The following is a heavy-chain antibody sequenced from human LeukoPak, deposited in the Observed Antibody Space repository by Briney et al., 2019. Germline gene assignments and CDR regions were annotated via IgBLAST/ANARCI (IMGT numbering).Heavy chain of an antibody. CDR1: GYTLTELS. Sequence: GASVKVSCKVSGYTLTELSMHWVRQAPGKGLEWMGGFDPEDGETIYAQKFQGRVTMTEDTSTDTAYMELSSLRSEDTAVYYYATPIGWSGNSDWWFDPWGQGTLVTVSS. CDR3: ATPIGWSGNSDWWFDP. D-gene: IGHD4-23*01. CDR2: FDPEDGET. V-gene: IGHV1-24*01. J-gene: IGHJ5*02.